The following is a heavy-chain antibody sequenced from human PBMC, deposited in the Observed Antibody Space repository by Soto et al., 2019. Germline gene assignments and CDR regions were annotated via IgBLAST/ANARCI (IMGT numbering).Heavy chain of an antibody. J-gene: IGHJ4*02. CDR3: AKDDLMVRGVLDY. CDR1: GFTFSSYA. Sequence: LRLSCAASGFTFSSYAMSWVRQAPGKGLEWVSAISGSGGSTYYADSVKGRFTISRDNSKNTLYLQMNSLRAEDTAVYYCAKDDLMVRGVLDYWGQGTLVTVSS. CDR2: ISGSGGST. D-gene: IGHD3-10*01. V-gene: IGHV3-23*01.